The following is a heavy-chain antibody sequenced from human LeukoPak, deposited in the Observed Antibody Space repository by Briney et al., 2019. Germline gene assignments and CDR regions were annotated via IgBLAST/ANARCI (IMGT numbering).Heavy chain of an antibody. V-gene: IGHV4-59*01. J-gene: IGHJ4*02. D-gene: IGHD3-22*01. CDR3: ARYDNSGSALEN. CDR2: IHYSGSS. Sequence: SETLSPTCTVSGGSISGYYWGWIRQPPGKGLEWIAYIHYSGSSKYSPSLKSRVTTSVDMPKNQFSLKLSSVTAADTAVYYCARYDNSGSALENWGQGTLVTVSS. CDR1: GGSISGYY.